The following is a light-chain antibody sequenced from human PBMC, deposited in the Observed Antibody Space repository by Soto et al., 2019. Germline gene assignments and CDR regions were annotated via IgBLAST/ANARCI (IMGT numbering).Light chain of an antibody. CDR2: LAS. Sequence: DIQMTQSPSSLSASVGDRVTITCRASRDITYDCAWYQQKPGRPPKRLMSLASRLASGAPSRFSGSGSGTEFTLTITSLQPEYFATYYCLHHNSYPPVFGQGTKLDIK. V-gene: IGKV1-17*01. CDR1: RDITYD. CDR3: LHHNSYPPV. J-gene: IGKJ2*01.